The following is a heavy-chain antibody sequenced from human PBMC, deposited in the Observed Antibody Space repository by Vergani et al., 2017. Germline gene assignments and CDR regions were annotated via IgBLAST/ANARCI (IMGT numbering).Heavy chain of an antibody. V-gene: IGHV4-39*07. CDR3: ARAQYHRGDWFDP. CDR1: GGSISSSSYY. Sequence: QLQLQESGPGLVKPSETLSLTCTVSGGSISSSSYYWGWLRQPAGKGLEWIGSIYYSGSTYYNPSLKSRVTIAVDTSKNQFSLKLSSVTAADTAVYYCARAQYHRGDWFDPWGQGTLVTVSS. D-gene: IGHD2-2*01. J-gene: IGHJ5*02. CDR2: IYYSGST.